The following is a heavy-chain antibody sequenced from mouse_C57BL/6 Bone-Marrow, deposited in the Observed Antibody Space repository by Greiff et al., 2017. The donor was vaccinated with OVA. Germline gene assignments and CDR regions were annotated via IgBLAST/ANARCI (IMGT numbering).Heavy chain of an antibody. CDR1: GYTFTSYG. CDR2: ICPRSGNT. CDR3: ARGGIDY. J-gene: IGHJ2*01. Sequence: QVQLQQSGAELARPGASVKLSCKASGYTFTSYGISWVKQSTGQGLEWIGEICPRSGNTYYTEKFKGKSTLTADTSSSTAYLELRSLTSEDSAVYSCARGGIDYWGQGTTLTVSS. V-gene: IGHV1-81*01.